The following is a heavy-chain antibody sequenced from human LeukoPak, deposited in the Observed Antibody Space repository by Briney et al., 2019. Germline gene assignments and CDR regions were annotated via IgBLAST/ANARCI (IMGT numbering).Heavy chain of an antibody. D-gene: IGHD2-21*02. V-gene: IGHV4-59*08. CDR1: GGSIGGYY. CDR2: IYFSRGT. Sequence: PSETLSLTCTVSGGSIGGYYWSWIRQPPGRGLEYIGYIYFSRGTLYSPSLKSRVTISVDMSKNQFSLKLSPVTAADTAVYYCARHDDVPVIRRGFDYWGQGTLVTVSS. CDR3: ARHDDVPVIRRGFDY. J-gene: IGHJ4*02.